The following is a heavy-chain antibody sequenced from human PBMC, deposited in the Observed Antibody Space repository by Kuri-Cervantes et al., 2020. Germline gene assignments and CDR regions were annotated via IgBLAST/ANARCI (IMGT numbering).Heavy chain of an antibody. Sequence: GGSLRLSCAASGFTFSSYSMNWVRQAPGKGLEWVANIKQDGSEKYYVDSVKGRFTISRDNAKNSLYLQMNSLRAEDTALYYCAKGDYDSSGYYYMYYGMDVWGQGTTVTVSS. V-gene: IGHV3-7*03. D-gene: IGHD3-22*01. J-gene: IGHJ6*02. CDR3: AKGDYDSSGYYYMYYGMDV. CDR2: IKQDGSEK. CDR1: GFTFSSYS.